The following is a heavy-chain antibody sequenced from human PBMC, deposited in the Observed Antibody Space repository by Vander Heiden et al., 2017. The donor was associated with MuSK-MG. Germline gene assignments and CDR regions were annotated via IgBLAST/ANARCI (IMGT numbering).Heavy chain of an antibody. D-gene: IGHD1-20*01. CDR1: GCTFSRYG. CDR2: IRTDSRTK. Sequence: EVQLAESGVGLVQPGGSLRLPCAASGCTFSRYGMSWVRQAPGKGLEWVSHIRTDSRTKNYADSVKGRFTISRDNAKNSLYLQMNSLGAEDTALYYCARKRLTGTPTGDFDLWGRGTQVTVSS. V-gene: IGHV3-48*04. CDR3: ARKRLTGTPTGDFDL. J-gene: IGHJ2*01.